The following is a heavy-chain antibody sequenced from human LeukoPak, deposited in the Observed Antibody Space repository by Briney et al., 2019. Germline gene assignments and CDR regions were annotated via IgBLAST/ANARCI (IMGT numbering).Heavy chain of an antibody. J-gene: IGHJ3*01. D-gene: IGHD1-1*01. CDR3: AKGGGRPLDDAFDV. Sequence: PGGSLRLSCTASGFTFSNSWMHWVRQAPGKGLVWVSRISPDGRTINYADSVKGRFTISRDNSRNTLHLQMDSLRAEDTAIYYCAKGGGRPLDDAFDVWGQGTMVTVSS. V-gene: IGHV3-74*01. CDR2: ISPDGRTI. CDR1: GFTFSNSW.